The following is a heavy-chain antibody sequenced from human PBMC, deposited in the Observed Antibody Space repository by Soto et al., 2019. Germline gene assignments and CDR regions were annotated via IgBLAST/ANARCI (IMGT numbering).Heavy chain of an antibody. D-gene: IGHD7-27*01. Sequence: GRSLRLSCAASGFTFSSYAMSWVRQAPGKGLEWVSAISGSGGSTYYADSVKGRFTISRDNSKNTLYLQMNSLRAEDTAVYYCAKDHGMNWGPYYFDYWGQGTLVTVSS. V-gene: IGHV3-23*01. J-gene: IGHJ4*02. CDR2: ISGSGGST. CDR1: GFTFSSYA. CDR3: AKDHGMNWGPYYFDY.